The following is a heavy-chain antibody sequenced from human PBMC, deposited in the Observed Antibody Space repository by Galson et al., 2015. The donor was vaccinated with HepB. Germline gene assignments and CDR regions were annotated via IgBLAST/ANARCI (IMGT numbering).Heavy chain of an antibody. J-gene: IGHJ5*02. Sequence: SLRLSCAASGFTFSSYAMSWVRQAPGKGLEWVSAISGSGGSTYYADSVKGRFTISRDNSKNTLYLQMNSLRAEDTAVYYCAKDRGYYGSGRPPGWFDPWGQGTLVTVSS. CDR1: GFTFSSYA. V-gene: IGHV3-23*01. CDR2: ISGSGGST. CDR3: AKDRGYYGSGRPPGWFDP. D-gene: IGHD3-10*01.